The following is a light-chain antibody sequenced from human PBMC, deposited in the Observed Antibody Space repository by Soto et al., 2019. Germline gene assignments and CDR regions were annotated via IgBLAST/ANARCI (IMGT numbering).Light chain of an antibody. CDR3: QQRSNWPQGVT. J-gene: IGKJ4*01. CDR1: QSVSSY. V-gene: IGKV3-11*01. CDR2: DAS. Sequence: EIVLTQSPATLSLSPGERATLSCRASQSVSSYLAWYQQKPGQAPRLLIYDASNRATGIPARFSGSGSGTDFTLTTSSLAPEDFAVYYCQQRSNWPQGVTFGGGTKVEIK.